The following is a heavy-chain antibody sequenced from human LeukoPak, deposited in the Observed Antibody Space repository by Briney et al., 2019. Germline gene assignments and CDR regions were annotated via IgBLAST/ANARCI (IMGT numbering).Heavy chain of an antibody. V-gene: IGHV3-30*02. J-gene: IGHJ4*02. Sequence: PGGSLRLSCAASGFTFSIYGMQWVRQAPGKGLEWVATIWYDGTIQYYADSVKGRFTISRDNAKNSLYLQMNSLRAEDTALYYCAKGPAYSSSWYDGGLGYWGQGTLVTVSS. CDR2: IWYDGTIQ. CDR1: GFTFSIYG. D-gene: IGHD6-13*01. CDR3: AKGPAYSSSWYDGGLGY.